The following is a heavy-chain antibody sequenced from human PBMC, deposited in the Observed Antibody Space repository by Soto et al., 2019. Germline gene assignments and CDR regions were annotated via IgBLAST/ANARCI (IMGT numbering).Heavy chain of an antibody. Sequence: SETLSLTCTVSGGSISSSSYYWGWIRQPPGKGLEWIGSIYYSGSTYYNPSLKSRVTISVDTSKNQFSLKLSSVTAADAAVYYCARQNYMTTGYMDVWGKGTTVPVSS. D-gene: IGHD4-17*01. J-gene: IGHJ6*03. CDR3: ARQNYMTTGYMDV. CDR2: IYYSGST. V-gene: IGHV4-39*01. CDR1: GGSISSSSYY.